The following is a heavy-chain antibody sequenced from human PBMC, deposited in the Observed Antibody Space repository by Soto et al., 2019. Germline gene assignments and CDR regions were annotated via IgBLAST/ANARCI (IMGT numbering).Heavy chain of an antibody. CDR3: ARVGIAAAGDYFDY. CDR1: GGSFSGYY. Sequence: SETLSLTCAVYGGSFSGYYWSWIRQPPGKGLEWIGEINHSGSTNYNPSLKSRVTISVDTSKNQFSLKLSSVTAADTAVYYCARVGIAAAGDYFDYWGQRTLVTVSS. D-gene: IGHD6-13*01. V-gene: IGHV4-34*01. J-gene: IGHJ4*02. CDR2: INHSGST.